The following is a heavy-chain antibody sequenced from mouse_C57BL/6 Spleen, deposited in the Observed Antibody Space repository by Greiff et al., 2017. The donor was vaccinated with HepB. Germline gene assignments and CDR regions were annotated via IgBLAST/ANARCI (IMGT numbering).Heavy chain of an antibody. V-gene: IGHV5-6*01. D-gene: IGHD1-1*01. CDR1: GFTFSSYG. CDR2: ISSGGSYT. Sequence: EVQRVESGGDLVKPGGSLKLSCAASGFTFSSYGMSWVRQTPDKRLEWVATISSGGSYTYYPDSVKGRFTISRDNAKNTLYLQMSSLKSEDTAMYYCARHLSYYGSTYYYAMDYWGQGTSVTVSS. CDR3: ARHLSYYGSTYYYAMDY. J-gene: IGHJ4*01.